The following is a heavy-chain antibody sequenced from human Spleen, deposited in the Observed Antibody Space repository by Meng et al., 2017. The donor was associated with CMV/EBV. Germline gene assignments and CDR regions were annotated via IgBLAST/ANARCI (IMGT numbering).Heavy chain of an antibody. CDR3: AKINDYEAFDI. CDR1: GFAFSSYS. Sequence: GGSLRLSCAASGFAFSSYSMNWVRQAPGKGLEWIASISSRSTYIFYADSVKGRFTISRDNAKKSLSLQMNSLRAEDTAVYYCAKINDYEAFDIWGQGTMVTVSS. J-gene: IGHJ3*02. D-gene: IGHD4-17*01. CDR2: ISSRSTYI. V-gene: IGHV3-21*01.